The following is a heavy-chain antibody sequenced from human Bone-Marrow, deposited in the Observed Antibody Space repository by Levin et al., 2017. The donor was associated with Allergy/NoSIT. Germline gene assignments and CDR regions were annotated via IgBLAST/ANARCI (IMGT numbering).Heavy chain of an antibody. J-gene: IGHJ6*02. CDR1: GDSIRDFY. Sequence: SQTLSLTCTVSGDSIRDFYWSWIRQPPWKGLEWIGWGSYSGSTNYNPSLTSRVAISIDPSKNQLSLKVSSVTAADTAVYYWARNYEFWRGYRTPLGMDVWGQGTTVTVSS. V-gene: IGHV4-59*08. CDR2: GSYSGST. CDR3: ARNYEFWRGYRTPLGMDV. D-gene: IGHD3-3*01.